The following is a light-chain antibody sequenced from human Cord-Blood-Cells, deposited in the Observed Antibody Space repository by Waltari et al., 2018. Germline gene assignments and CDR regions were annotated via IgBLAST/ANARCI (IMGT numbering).Light chain of an antibody. J-gene: IGLJ1*01. Sequence: QSVLTQPPSASGTPGQRVTISCSGSSSNIGSNYVYWYQQLPGTAPKLLIYRNNSRPSGVPRRFSGSKSGTSASLAISGLRSEDESDYYCAAWDDSLSASHYVFGTGTKVTVL. CDR3: AAWDDSLSASHYV. CDR1: SSNIGSNY. V-gene: IGLV1-47*01. CDR2: RNN.